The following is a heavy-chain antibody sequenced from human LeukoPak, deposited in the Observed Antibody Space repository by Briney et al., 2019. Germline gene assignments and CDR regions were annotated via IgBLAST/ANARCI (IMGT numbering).Heavy chain of an antibody. CDR3: ARDPGPLYYYGSDAFDI. V-gene: IGHV4-4*07. J-gene: IGHJ3*02. D-gene: IGHD3-10*01. CDR1: GGSISSYY. Sequence: SETLSLTCTVSGGSISSYYWSWIRQPAGKGLEWIGRTYTSGSTNYNPSLKSRVTMSVDTSKNQFSLKLSSVTAADTAVYYCARDPGPLYYYGSDAFDIWGQGTMVTVSS. CDR2: TYTSGST.